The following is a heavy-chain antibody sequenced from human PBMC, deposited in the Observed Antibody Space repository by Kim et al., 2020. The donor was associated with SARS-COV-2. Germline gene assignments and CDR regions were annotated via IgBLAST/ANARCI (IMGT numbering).Heavy chain of an antibody. V-gene: IGHV3-23*01. CDR2: ISGSGGST. CDR3: AKVRIFGVVITHDAFDI. D-gene: IGHD3-3*01. J-gene: IGHJ3*02. CDR1: GFTFSSYA. Sequence: GGSLRLSCAASGFTFSSYAMSWVRQAPGKGLEWVSAISGSGGSTYYADSVKGRFTISRDNSKNTLYLQMNSLRAEDTAVYYCAKVRIFGVVITHDAFDIWGQGTMVTVSS.